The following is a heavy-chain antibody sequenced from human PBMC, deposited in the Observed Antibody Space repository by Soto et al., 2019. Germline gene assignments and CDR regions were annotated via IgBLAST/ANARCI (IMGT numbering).Heavy chain of an antibody. D-gene: IGHD4-4*01. Sequence: GGSLRLSCVASGFTFSNYAMSWVRQAPGKGLEWVASISGGGDTTYYADSVKGRFTISRDPSENTVFLRMSSLRAEDTAIYYCAKVLNVAYTNYPFDSWGQGTLVTVSS. CDR1: GFTFSNYA. J-gene: IGHJ4*02. CDR3: AKVLNVAYTNYPFDS. CDR2: ISGGGDTT. V-gene: IGHV3-23*01.